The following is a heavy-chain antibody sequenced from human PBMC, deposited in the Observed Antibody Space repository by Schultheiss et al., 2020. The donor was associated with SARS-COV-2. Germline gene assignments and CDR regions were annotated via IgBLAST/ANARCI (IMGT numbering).Heavy chain of an antibody. V-gene: IGHV3-7*01. CDR1: GFTFSSYW. Sequence: GGSLRLSCAASGFTFSSYWMSWVRQAPGKGLEWVANIKQDGSEKYYVDSVKGRFTISRDNAKNSLYLQMNSLRAEDTAVYYCAFTVDTATRGYFDYWGQGTLVTVSS. J-gene: IGHJ4*02. CDR3: AFTVDTATRGYFDY. CDR2: IKQDGSEK. D-gene: IGHD5-18*01.